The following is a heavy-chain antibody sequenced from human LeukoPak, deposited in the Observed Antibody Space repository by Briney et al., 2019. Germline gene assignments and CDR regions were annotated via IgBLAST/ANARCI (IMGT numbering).Heavy chain of an antibody. CDR1: GFTFSSYA. V-gene: IGHV3-30*01. CDR2: ISYDGSNK. D-gene: IGHD2-2*01. Sequence: GGSLRLSCAASGFTFSSYAMHWVRQAPGKGLEWVAVISYDGSNKYYADSVKGRFTISRDNSKNTLYLQMNSLRAEDTAVYYCAREYCSSTSCYRADYYYYMDVWGKGTTITVSS. CDR3: AREYCSSTSCYRADYYYYMDV. J-gene: IGHJ6*03.